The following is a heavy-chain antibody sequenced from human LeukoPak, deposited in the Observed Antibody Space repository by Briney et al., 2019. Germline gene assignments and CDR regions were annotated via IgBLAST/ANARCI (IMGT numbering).Heavy chain of an antibody. CDR1: GYTFTGYY. V-gene: IGHV1-2*02. J-gene: IGHJ5*02. CDR3: ARDGDGYKTYNWFDP. CDR2: INPNSGGT. D-gene: IGHD5-24*01. Sequence: GASVKVSCKASGYTFTGYYMHWVRQAPGQGLEWMGWINPNSGGTNYAQKFQGRVTMTRDTSISTAYMELSRLRSDDTAVYYCARDGDGYKTYNWFDPWGQGTLVTVSS.